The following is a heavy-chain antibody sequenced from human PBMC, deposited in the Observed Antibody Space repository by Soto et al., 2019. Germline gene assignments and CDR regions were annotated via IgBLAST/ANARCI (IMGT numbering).Heavy chain of an antibody. D-gene: IGHD6-6*01. CDR2: ISRNGGSI. CDR1: RFTFGDYG. J-gene: IGHJ6*03. V-gene: IGHV3-9*01. Sequence: PGGSLRLSCAATRFTFGDYGMHWVRQPPGKGLEWVSGISRNGGSIGYADSVKGRFTISRDNAKNSLYLQMNSLKASDTAMYYCARHAKYSSSSGYYYYYMDVWGKGTTVTVSS. CDR3: ARHAKYSSSSGYYYYYMDV.